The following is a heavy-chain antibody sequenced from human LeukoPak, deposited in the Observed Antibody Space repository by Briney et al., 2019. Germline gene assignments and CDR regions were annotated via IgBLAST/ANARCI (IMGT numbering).Heavy chain of an antibody. CDR1: GGSISSGGYY. J-gene: IGHJ4*02. V-gene: IGHV4-61*08. Sequence: SETLSLTCTVSGGSISSGGYYWSWIRQPPGKGLEWIGYIYYSGSTNYNPSLKSRVTISVDTSKNQFSLKLSSVTAADTAVYYCARFRQDYYDSSGYYGGYGTDDYWGQGTLVTVSS. D-gene: IGHD3-22*01. CDR3: ARFRQDYYDSSGYYGGYGTDDY. CDR2: IYYSGST.